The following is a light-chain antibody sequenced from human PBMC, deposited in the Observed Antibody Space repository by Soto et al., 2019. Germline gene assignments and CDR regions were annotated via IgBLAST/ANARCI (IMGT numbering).Light chain of an antibody. J-gene: IGLJ1*01. CDR2: DDT. Sequence: SYELAQPPSVSVAPGQTARITCGGNNIGAYSVYWYQQKPGQAPVLVVYDDTNRPSGISGRFSGSNSGNTATLTISSVEAGDEAAYYCQVWDSDSDPSYVFGGGTKVTVL. V-gene: IGLV3-21*02. CDR1: NIGAYS. CDR3: QVWDSDSDPSYV.